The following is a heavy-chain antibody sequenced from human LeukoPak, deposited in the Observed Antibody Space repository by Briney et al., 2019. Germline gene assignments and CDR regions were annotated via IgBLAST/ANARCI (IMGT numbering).Heavy chain of an antibody. J-gene: IGHJ4*02. D-gene: IGHD6-19*01. V-gene: IGHV3-48*02. CDR2: ISVSGGVR. CDR1: GYPFSSYS. Sequence: GGSLRLSCVASGYPFSSYSMNWIRQAPGKGLEWVSYISVSGGVRSYADSVKGRFTISRDDARNSLYLQMNSLKDEDTAVYYCARGGSGWFQRDFDYWGQGTLVTVSS. CDR3: ARGGSGWFQRDFDY.